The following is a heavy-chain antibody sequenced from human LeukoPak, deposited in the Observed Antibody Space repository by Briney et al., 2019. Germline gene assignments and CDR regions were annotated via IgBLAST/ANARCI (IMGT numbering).Heavy chain of an antibody. V-gene: IGHV4-39*07. CDR1: GGSISSSSYY. CDR3: ARGVPAAYYFDY. Sequence: SETLSLTCTVSGGSISSSSYYWGWIRQPPGKGLEWIGSIYYSGNTYYNPSLKSRVTISVDTSKNQFSLKLSSVTAADTAVYYCARGVPAAYYFDYWGQRTLVTVSS. CDR2: IYYSGNT. D-gene: IGHD2-2*01. J-gene: IGHJ4*02.